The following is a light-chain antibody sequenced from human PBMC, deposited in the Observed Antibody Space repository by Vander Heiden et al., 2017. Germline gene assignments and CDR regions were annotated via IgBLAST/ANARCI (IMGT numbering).Light chain of an antibody. V-gene: IGKV1-39*01. CDR3: QQSYSTPLT. CDR2: AAS. CDR1: QTISSP. J-gene: IGKJ4*01. Sequence: DIQMTQSPSSLSASVGDRVTITCRASQTISSPLNWYQQKPGKAPKLLIYAASSLQSWVPSRFSGSGSGTDFTLTISSLQPEDFATYYCQQSYSTPLTLGGGTKVEIK.